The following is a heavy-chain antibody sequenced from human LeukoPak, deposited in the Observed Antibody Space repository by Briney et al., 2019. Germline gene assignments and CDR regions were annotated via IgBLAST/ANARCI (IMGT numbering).Heavy chain of an antibody. CDR1: GFTFSSYE. J-gene: IGHJ6*04. Sequence: GSLRLSCAASGFTFSSYEMNWVRQAPGKGLEWVSYISSSGSTIYYADTVKGRFTISRDNAKNSLYLQMNSLRAEDTAVYYCAELGITMIGGVWGKGTTVTISS. V-gene: IGHV3-48*03. D-gene: IGHD3-10*02. CDR2: ISSSGSTI. CDR3: AELGITMIGGV.